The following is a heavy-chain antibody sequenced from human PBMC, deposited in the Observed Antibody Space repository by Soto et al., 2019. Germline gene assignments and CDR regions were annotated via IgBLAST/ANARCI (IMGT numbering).Heavy chain of an antibody. J-gene: IGHJ4*02. Sequence: QVQMQESGPGLVEPSETLSLTCAVSGASITTYNWWSWVRQPPGKGLEWIGEIHHTGSTTYNPSLESRVTMSADTSKNQLSLKLTSVTATATAIYYCARNGAYSMDYWGQGTLVTVSS. CDR2: IHHTGST. V-gene: IGHV4-4*02. CDR1: GASITTYNW. CDR3: ARNGAYSMDY. D-gene: IGHD5-18*01.